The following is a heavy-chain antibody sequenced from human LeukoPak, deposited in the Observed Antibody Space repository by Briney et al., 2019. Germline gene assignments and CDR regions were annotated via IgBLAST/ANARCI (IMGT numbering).Heavy chain of an antibody. Sequence: GRSLRLSCAASGFTFSSYGMHWVRQAPGKGMEWVTVIWYDGSNKYYADSVKGRFTISRDNSKNTLYLQMNSLRAEDTVVYYWAKEGPHSGSYPDAFDIWGQGTMVTVSS. CDR2: IWYDGSNK. CDR1: GFTFSSYG. CDR3: AKEGPHSGSYPDAFDI. J-gene: IGHJ3*02. D-gene: IGHD1-26*01. V-gene: IGHV3-33*06.